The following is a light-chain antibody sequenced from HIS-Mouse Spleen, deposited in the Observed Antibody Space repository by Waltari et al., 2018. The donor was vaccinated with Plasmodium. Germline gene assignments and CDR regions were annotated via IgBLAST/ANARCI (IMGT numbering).Light chain of an antibody. Sequence: QSVLTQPPSASGTPGQRVTISCSGSIPSIGSKTVTWYQQLPGTAPKLLIYSNNQRPSGVPDRFSGSKSGTSASLAISGLQSEDEADYYCAAWDDSLNGVVFAGGTKLTVL. CDR2: SNN. V-gene: IGLV1-44*01. CDR1: IPSIGSKT. CDR3: AAWDDSLNGVV. J-gene: IGLJ2*01.